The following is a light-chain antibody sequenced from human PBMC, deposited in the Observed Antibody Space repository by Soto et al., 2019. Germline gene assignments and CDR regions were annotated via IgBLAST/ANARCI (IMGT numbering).Light chain of an antibody. CDR3: PQYHSPPQT. CDR2: AAS. J-gene: IGKJ2*01. V-gene: IGKV3-20*01. CDR1: QTMTRAY. Sequence: EIVFMQSPGTLSLSPGERATLSCRASQTMTRAYVAWYQQKPGQAPRLLIYAASYRATGISDKFSGSGSGTDFSLTISRLEPEDSAVYYCPQYHSPPQTFGQGTKVDI.